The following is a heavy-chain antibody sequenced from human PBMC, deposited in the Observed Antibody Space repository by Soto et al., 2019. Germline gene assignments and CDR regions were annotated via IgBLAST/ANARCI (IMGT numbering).Heavy chain of an antibody. Sequence: GASVKVSCKASGYTFTSYDINWVRQATGQGLEWMGWMNPNSGNTGYAQKFQGRVTMTRNTSISTAYMELSSLRSEDTAVYYCARASYCSGGSCYSNYYYYYYMDVWGKGTTVTVSS. V-gene: IGHV1-8*01. D-gene: IGHD2-15*01. CDR3: ARASYCSGGSCYSNYYYYYYMDV. CDR2: MNPNSGNT. J-gene: IGHJ6*03. CDR1: GYTFTSYD.